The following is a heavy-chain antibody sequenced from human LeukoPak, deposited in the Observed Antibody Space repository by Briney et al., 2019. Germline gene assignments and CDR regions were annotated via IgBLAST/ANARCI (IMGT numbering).Heavy chain of an antibody. V-gene: IGHV4-61*02. D-gene: IGHD3-22*01. CDR2: IYTSGST. Sequence: SQTLSLTCTVSGGSIISDSYYWSWIRQPAGKGLEWIGRIYTSGSTNYNPSLKSRVTISVDTSKNQFSLKLSSVTAADTAVYYCAREDSSGYREYYMDVWGKGTTVTISS. J-gene: IGHJ6*03. CDR1: GGSIISDSYY. CDR3: AREDSSGYREYYMDV.